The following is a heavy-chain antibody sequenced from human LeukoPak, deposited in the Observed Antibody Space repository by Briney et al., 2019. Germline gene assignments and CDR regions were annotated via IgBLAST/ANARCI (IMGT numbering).Heavy chain of an antibody. CDR2: INPNSGGT. J-gene: IGHJ4*02. D-gene: IGHD5-24*01. CDR3: ARGGDGYTADY. CDR1: KYTFTGYY. V-gene: IGHV1-2*02. Sequence: ASVKVSCKASKYTFTGYYIHWVRQAPGQGLEWMGWINPNSGGTNYAQKFQGRVTMTRDMSTSTVYMELSSLRSEDTAVYYCARGGDGYTADYWGQGTLVTVSS.